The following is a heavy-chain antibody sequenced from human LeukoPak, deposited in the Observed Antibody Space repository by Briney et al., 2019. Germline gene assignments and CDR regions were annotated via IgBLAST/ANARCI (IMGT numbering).Heavy chain of an antibody. CDR1: GFTFSSYA. CDR2: ISSSSSYI. D-gene: IGHD3-9*01. CDR3: ARDLFEWTFDWLLPDY. J-gene: IGHJ4*02. V-gene: IGHV3-21*01. Sequence: PGGSLRLSCAASGFTFSSYAMHWVRQAPGKGLEWVSSISSSSSYIYYADSVKGRFTISRDNAKNSLYLQMNSLRAEDTAVYYCARDLFEWTFDWLLPDYWGQGTLVTVSS.